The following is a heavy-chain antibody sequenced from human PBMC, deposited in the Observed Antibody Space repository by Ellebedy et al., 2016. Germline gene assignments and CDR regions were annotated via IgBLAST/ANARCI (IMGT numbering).Heavy chain of an antibody. D-gene: IGHD4-11*01. Sequence: GGSLRLSCAASGFTFSSYAMTWVRQAPGQGLEWASSISGSGTNTYYADSVKGRFTISRDNSKNTLYLQMNNLRADDTAIYYCAADTVTTGYYGMDIWGQGTTVTVSS. CDR1: GFTFSSYA. CDR3: AADTVTTGYYGMDI. J-gene: IGHJ6*02. CDR2: ISGSGTNT. V-gene: IGHV3-23*01.